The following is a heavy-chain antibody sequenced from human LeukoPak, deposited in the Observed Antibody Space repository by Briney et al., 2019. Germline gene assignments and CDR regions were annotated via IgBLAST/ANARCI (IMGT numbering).Heavy chain of an antibody. CDR2: IDSFGSGA. CDR1: GFTFSSYW. CDR3: ASSTYSGSHWDAFNI. D-gene: IGHD1-26*01. V-gene: IGHV3-74*03. J-gene: IGHJ3*02. Sequence: PGGSLRLSCAASGFTFSSYWMSWVRQAPGKGLVWVSRIDSFGSGATYADSVKGRFTVSRDNAKNTLYLQMNSLRAEDAAVYYCASSTYSGSHWDAFNIWGQGTMVTVSS.